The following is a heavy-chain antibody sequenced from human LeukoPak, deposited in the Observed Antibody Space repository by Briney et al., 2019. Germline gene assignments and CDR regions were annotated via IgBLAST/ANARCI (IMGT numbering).Heavy chain of an antibody. CDR1: GFTFSSYA. V-gene: IGHV3-23*01. CDR2: ISGSGGST. D-gene: IGHD6-13*01. Sequence: GGSLRLSCAASGFTFSSYAMSWVRQAPGKGLEWVSAISGSGGSTYYADSVKGRFTTSRDNSKNTLYLQMNSLRAEDTAVYYCAKDSSSSWYRGYFDYWGQGTLVTVSS. J-gene: IGHJ4*02. CDR3: AKDSSSSWYRGYFDY.